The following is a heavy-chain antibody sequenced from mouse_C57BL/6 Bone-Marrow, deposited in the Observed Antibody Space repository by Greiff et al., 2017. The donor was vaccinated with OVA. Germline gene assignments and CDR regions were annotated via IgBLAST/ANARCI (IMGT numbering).Heavy chain of an antibody. CDR3: AKTAQARY. CDR2: IYPRSGNT. CDR1: GYTFTSYG. V-gene: IGHV1-81*01. Sequence: QVHVKQSGAELARPGASVKLSCKASGYTFTSYGISWVKQRTGQGLEWIGEIYPRSGNTYYNEKFKGKATLTADKSSSTAYMELRSLTSEDAAVYLCAKTAQARYWGQGTTLTVSS. D-gene: IGHD3-2*02. J-gene: IGHJ2*01.